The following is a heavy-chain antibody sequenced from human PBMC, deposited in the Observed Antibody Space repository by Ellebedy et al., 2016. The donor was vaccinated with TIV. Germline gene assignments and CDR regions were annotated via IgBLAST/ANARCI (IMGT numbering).Heavy chain of an antibody. D-gene: IGHD2-2*01. J-gene: IGHJ4*02. Sequence: MPSETLSLTCTVSGVSIRNYYWTWIRQPPGKGLEWIGHMYYSGSSNYNPSLRSRVTMSIDTSKNQFSLKMSSVTAADTAVYYCAASESAESDYWGPGTLVTVSS. CDR2: MYYSGSS. CDR3: AASESAESDY. CDR1: GVSIRNYY. V-gene: IGHV4-59*01.